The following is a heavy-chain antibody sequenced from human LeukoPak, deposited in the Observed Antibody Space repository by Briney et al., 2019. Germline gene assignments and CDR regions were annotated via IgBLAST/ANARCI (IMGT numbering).Heavy chain of an antibody. Sequence: GGSLRLSCAASGFTFNNYAMSWVRQAPGKGLEWVSAISGSGGSTYYADSVKGRFTISRDNSKNTLYLQMNSLRAEDTAVYYCAKDRRTAQIGLDYWGQGTLVTVSS. D-gene: IGHD2/OR15-2a*01. J-gene: IGHJ4*02. V-gene: IGHV3-23*01. CDR1: GFTFNNYA. CDR3: AKDRRTAQIGLDY. CDR2: ISGSGGST.